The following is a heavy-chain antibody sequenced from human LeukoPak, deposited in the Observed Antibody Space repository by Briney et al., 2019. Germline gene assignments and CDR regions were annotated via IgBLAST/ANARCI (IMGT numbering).Heavy chain of an antibody. J-gene: IGHJ4*02. CDR2: IYTSGST. V-gene: IGHV4-61*02. Sequence: SQTLSLTCTVSGGSISSGSYYWSWIRQPAGKGLEWIGRIYTSGSTNYNPSLKSRVTISVDTSKNQFSLKLSSVTAADTAVYYCARAGQSSLQFGYFDYWGQGTLVTVSS. D-gene: IGHD5-24*01. CDR3: ARAGQSSLQFGYFDY. CDR1: GGSISSGSYY.